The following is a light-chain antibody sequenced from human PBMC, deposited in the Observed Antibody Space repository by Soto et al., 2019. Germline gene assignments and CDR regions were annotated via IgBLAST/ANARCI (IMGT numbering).Light chain of an antibody. CDR3: QQTFSIPRT. CDR2: ETS. J-gene: IGKJ1*01. CDR1: QNVRSY. V-gene: IGKV1-39*01. Sequence: DLQMTQSPSSLSASVGDRVTIACRASQNVRSYLNWYQQKPGKAPKLLIYETSTLESGVPSKFSGTGYGTDFTLTISSLQPEDIATYYCQQTFSIPRTFGHGTKVEMK.